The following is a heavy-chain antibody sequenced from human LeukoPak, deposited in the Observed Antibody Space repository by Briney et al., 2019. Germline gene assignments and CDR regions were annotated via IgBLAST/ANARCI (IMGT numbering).Heavy chain of an antibody. V-gene: IGHV3-74*01. D-gene: IGHD3-10*01. CDR2: INPDGSIA. J-gene: IGHJ4*02. Sequence: GGSLRLSCVGSGFTLGIYWMYWIRQSPGKGLLWVARINPDGSIADYTDSVKGRFTISRDNAKNTLYLQMNSLRAEDTAVYYCARDSDHVRDYWGQGTLVTVSS. CDR1: GFTLGIYW. CDR3: ARDSDHVRDY.